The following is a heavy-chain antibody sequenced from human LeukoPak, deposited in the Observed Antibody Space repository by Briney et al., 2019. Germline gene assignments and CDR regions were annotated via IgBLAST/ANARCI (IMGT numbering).Heavy chain of an antibody. CDR1: GFIFNNYW. Sequence: GGSLRLSCVASGFIFNNYWMHWVRQAPGKGLVWVSRINSDGSSSNYADSVKGRFTISRDSAKNTLYLQMNSLRVEDTAVYYCARGEQLAGIGYWGQGTLVTVSS. J-gene: IGHJ4*02. D-gene: IGHD6-6*01. CDR3: ARGEQLAGIGY. V-gene: IGHV3-74*01. CDR2: INSDGSSS.